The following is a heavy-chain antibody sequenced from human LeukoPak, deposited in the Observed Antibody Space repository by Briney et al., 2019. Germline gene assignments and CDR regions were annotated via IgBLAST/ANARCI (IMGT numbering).Heavy chain of an antibody. CDR2: ISGSGGST. CDR3: VRNVVVIANRDAFDI. J-gene: IGHJ3*02. CDR1: GFTFSSYA. V-gene: IGHV3-23*01. D-gene: IGHD2-21*01. Sequence: GGSLRLSCAASGFTFSSYAMSWVRQAPGKGLEWVSAISGSGGSTYYADSVKGRFTISRDNSKNTLYLQMNSLRAEDTAVYYCVRNVVVIANRDAFDIWGQGTMVTVSS.